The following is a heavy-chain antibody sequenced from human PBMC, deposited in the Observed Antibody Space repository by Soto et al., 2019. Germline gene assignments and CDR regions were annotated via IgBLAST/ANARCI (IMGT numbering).Heavy chain of an antibody. Sequence: SETLSLTCTVSGGSISSGDYYWSWIRQPPGKGLEWIGYIYYSGSTYYNPSLKSRATISLDMSKNQFSLKLTSVTAADTAVYYCARDKYCSGGSCRKNWFDPWGQGTLVTVSS. CDR2: IYYSGST. D-gene: IGHD2-15*01. CDR3: ARDKYCSGGSCRKNWFDP. V-gene: IGHV4-30-4*02. CDR1: GGSISSGDYY. J-gene: IGHJ5*02.